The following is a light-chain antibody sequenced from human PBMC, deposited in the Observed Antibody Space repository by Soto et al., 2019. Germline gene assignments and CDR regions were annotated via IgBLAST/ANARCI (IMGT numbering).Light chain of an antibody. Sequence: SSELTQPPSGSVSPGQTASITCSGDKLGDKYACWYQQKPGQSPVLVIYQDSKRPSGIPERFSGSNSGNTATLTISGTQAMDEADYYCQAWDSSTAVFGTGTKVTVL. CDR1: KLGDKY. J-gene: IGLJ1*01. CDR2: QDS. V-gene: IGLV3-1*01. CDR3: QAWDSSTAV.